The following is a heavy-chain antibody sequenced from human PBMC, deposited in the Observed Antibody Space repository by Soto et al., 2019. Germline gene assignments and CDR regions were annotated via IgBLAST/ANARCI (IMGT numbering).Heavy chain of an antibody. CDR2: ISAYNGNT. D-gene: IGHD2-2*01. J-gene: IGHJ3*02. V-gene: IGHV1-18*01. CDR3: AIIVVVPAAPNDAFDI. Sequence: GASVKVSCKASGYTFTSYGISWVRQAPGQGLEWMGWISAYNGNTNYAQKLQGRVTMTTDTSTSTAYMELRSLRSDDTAVYYCAIIVVVPAAPNDAFDIWGQGTMVTFSS. CDR1: GYTFTSYG.